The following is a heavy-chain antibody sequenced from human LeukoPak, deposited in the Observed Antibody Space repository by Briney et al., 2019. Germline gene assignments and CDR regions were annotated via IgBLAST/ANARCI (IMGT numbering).Heavy chain of an antibody. CDR1: GYTFTSYY. CDR3: ARGLLKDIVVVPAVTARDCRFDP. Sequence: ASVKVSCKASGYTFTSYYMHWVRQAPGQGLEWMGIINPSGGSTSYAQKFQGRVTMTRDTSTSTVYMELSSLRSEDTAVYYCARGLLKDIVVVPAVTARDCRFDPWGQGTLVTVSS. CDR2: INPSGGST. J-gene: IGHJ5*02. D-gene: IGHD2-2*01. V-gene: IGHV1-46*01.